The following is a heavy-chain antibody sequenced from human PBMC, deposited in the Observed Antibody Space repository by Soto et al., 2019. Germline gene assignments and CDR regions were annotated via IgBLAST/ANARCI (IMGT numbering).Heavy chain of an antibody. CDR1: GSTLSTYD. CDR2: IVPDGSRA. V-gene: IGHV3-30-3*01. CDR3: VRGPSHGAFDL. J-gene: IGHJ3*01. Sequence: QVQLVESGGDVVQPGRSLRLSCTASGSTLSTYDILWVRQAPGRGLEWVAHIVPDGSRAYYADSVKGRFTISRDNARNTVYLQLDSLRPEDTAVYHCVRGPSHGAFDLRGQGTLVTVSS.